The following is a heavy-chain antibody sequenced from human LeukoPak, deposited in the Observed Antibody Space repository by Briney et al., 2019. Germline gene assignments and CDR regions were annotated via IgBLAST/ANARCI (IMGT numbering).Heavy chain of an antibody. D-gene: IGHD3-22*01. CDR3: ARDCDRSGYYCY. CDR1: GYXLSDYG. J-gene: IGHJ4*02. CDR2: ISTYNGNT. Sequence: ASVKVSCKSSGYXLSDYGISWVRQAPGQGLEWMGWISTYNGNTNYAQNLQGRVAMTTDTSTSTAYMELRSLRSDDTAVYYCARDCDRSGYYCYWGQGTLVTVSS. V-gene: IGHV1-18*01.